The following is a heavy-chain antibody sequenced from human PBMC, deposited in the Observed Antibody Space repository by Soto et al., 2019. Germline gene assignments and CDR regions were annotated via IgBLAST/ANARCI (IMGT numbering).Heavy chain of an antibody. J-gene: IGHJ6*02. CDR2: ISSSSSYI. V-gene: IGHV3-21*01. Sequence: GGSLRLSCAASGFTFSSYSMNWVRQAPGKGLEWVSSISSSSSYIYYADSVKGRFTISRDNAKNSLYLQMNSLRAEDTAVYYCARDSERPFWVNGMDVWGQGTTVTVSS. CDR3: ARDSERPFWVNGMDV. CDR1: GFTFSSYS. D-gene: IGHD3-16*01.